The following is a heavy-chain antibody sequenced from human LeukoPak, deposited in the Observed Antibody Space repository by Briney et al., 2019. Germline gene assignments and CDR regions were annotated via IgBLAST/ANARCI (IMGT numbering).Heavy chain of an antibody. CDR1: GFTFSSYA. J-gene: IGHJ5*02. CDR2: ISSSSTI. CDR3: ARETIFGWFDP. V-gene: IGHV3-48*04. D-gene: IGHD3-3*01. Sequence: GGSLRLSCAASGFTFSSYAMSWVRQAPGKGLEWVSYISSSSTIYYADSVKGRFTISRDNAKNSLYLQMNSLRAEDTAVYYCARETIFGWFDPWGQGTLVTVSS.